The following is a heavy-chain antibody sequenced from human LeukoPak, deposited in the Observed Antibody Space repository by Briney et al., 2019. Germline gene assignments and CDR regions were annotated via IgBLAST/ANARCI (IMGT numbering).Heavy chain of an antibody. J-gene: IGHJ4*02. CDR2: IDNDGRKT. CDR3: AREWLNSGSLTEY. D-gene: IGHD1-26*01. Sequence: GGSLRLSCAASGFTFRDYWMHWVRLAPGKGLVWVSRIDNDGRKTTYADSVKGRFTISRDNAKNTLYLQMNSLRAEDTAVYYCAREWLNSGSLTEYWGQGALVTVSS. CDR1: GFTFRDYW. V-gene: IGHV3-74*01.